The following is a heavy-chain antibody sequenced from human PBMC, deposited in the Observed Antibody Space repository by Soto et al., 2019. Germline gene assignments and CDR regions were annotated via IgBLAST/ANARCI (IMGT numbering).Heavy chain of an antibody. CDR1: GGTFSSYT. CDR2: IIPILGIA. Sequence: QVQLVQSGAEVKKPGSSVKVSCKASGGTFSSYTISWVRQAPGQGLEWMGRIIPILGIADYAQKFQGRVTITADKSTSTAYMELSSLRSEDTAVYYCARIAYYDFWSGYSNWCHPWGQGTLVTVSS. D-gene: IGHD3-3*01. V-gene: IGHV1-69*02. J-gene: IGHJ5*02. CDR3: ARIAYYDFWSGYSNWCHP.